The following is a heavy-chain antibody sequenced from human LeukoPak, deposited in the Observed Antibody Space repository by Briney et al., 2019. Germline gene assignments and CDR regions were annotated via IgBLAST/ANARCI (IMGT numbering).Heavy chain of an antibody. CDR1: GGTFSSYA. V-gene: IGHV1-69*13. CDR3: ARDGGYSAYYFDY. J-gene: IGHJ4*02. D-gene: IGHD3-22*01. Sequence: SVKVSCKASGGTFSSYAISWVRQAPGQGLEWMGGIIPIFGTANYAQKFQGGVTITADESTSTAYMELSSLRSEDTAVYHCARDGGYSAYYFDYWGQGTLVTVSS. CDR2: IIPIFGTA.